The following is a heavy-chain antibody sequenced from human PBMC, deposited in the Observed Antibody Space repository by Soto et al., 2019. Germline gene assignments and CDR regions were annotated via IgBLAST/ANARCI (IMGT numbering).Heavy chain of an antibody. CDR3: ARPLYYYESRGYYSP. V-gene: IGHV1-3*01. Sequence: ASVKVSCKASGYTFSNFAMHWVRQAPGQRLEWMGWINAGNWNTKYSQKFQGRVTITRDTSASTAYMELSSLRSEDTAFYYCARPLYYYESRGYYSPWGQGTLVTVSS. D-gene: IGHD3-22*01. CDR1: GYTFSNFA. J-gene: IGHJ5*02. CDR2: INAGNWNT.